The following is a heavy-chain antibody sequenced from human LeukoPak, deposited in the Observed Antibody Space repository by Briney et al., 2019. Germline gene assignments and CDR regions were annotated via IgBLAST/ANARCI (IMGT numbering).Heavy chain of an antibody. V-gene: IGHV3-23*01. Sequence: QTGGSLRLSCAASGFTFSSYAMSWVRQAPGKGLEWVSAISGSGGSTYYADSVKGRFTISRDNSKNTLYLQMNSLRAEDTAVYYCAKDLGHSTTFNGMDVWGQGTTVTVSS. D-gene: IGHD2/OR15-2a*01. CDR1: GFTFSSYA. J-gene: IGHJ6*02. CDR3: AKDLGHSTTFNGMDV. CDR2: ISGSGGST.